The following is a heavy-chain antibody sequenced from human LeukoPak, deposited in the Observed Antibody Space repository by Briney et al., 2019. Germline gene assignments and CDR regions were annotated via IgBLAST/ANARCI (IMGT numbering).Heavy chain of an antibody. CDR1: GFTFNSYA. V-gene: IGHV3-23*01. J-gene: IGHJ3*02. D-gene: IGHD6-13*01. CDR3: AKDVFVGLAAPGDAFDK. CDR2: ISGSGGST. Sequence: PGGSLRLSCAASGFTFNSYAMSWVRQARGKGLEWVSVISGSGGSTLYADSVKGRFTISRDNSKNTLYLQMNSLRAEDTAVYYCAKDVFVGLAAPGDAFDKWGQGSLVTVSS.